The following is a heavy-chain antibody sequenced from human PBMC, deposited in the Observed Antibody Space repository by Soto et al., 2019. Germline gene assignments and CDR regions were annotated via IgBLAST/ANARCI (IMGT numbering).Heavy chain of an antibody. J-gene: IGHJ6*02. Sequence: SDTLSLTCSVSGGSISSGYYYWRWIRQPPGKWLEWLGNIYYSGNTYYNPSLKSRLIISIDTSKNQVSLKVGSVTAADTAVYYYASSSLYGMDVWGQGTTVT. CDR1: GGSISSGYYY. CDR2: IYYSGNT. CDR3: ASSSLYGMDV. V-gene: IGHV4-30-4*02.